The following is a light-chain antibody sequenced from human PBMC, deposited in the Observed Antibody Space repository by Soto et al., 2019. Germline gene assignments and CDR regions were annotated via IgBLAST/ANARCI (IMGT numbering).Light chain of an antibody. J-gene: IGLJ2*01. CDR3: CSYAGSSTPVI. CDR2: EGS. Sequence: QSALTQPASVSGSPGQSITISCSGTRSDVGSYNLVSWYQQYPGKAPKLMIYEGSRRPSGVSNRFSGSKSGNTASLTISGLQAEDAADYYCCSYAGSSTPVIFGGGTKLTVL. V-gene: IGLV2-23*01. CDR1: RSDVGSYNL.